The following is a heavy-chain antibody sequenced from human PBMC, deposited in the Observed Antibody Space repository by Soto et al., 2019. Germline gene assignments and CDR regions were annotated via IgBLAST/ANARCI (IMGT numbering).Heavy chain of an antibody. CDR2: VWYDASKQ. D-gene: IGHD2-15*01. CDR3: AAWAEGATEVH. Sequence: GGSLRLSCETSGFSFSVYGMHWVRQAPGKGLEWVAVVWYDASKQFYAASVEGRFTISRDNSKAILYLQMNSLRAEDTAVYYCAAWAEGATEVHWGQGTLVTVSS. V-gene: IGHV3-33*01. J-gene: IGHJ4*02. CDR1: GFSFSVYG.